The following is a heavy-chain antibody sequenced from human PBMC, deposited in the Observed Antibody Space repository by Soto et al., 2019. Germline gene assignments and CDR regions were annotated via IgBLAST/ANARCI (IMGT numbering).Heavy chain of an antibody. CDR1: GGSFSTYY. V-gene: IGHV4-59*01. CDR3: ARDQGGPFDY. J-gene: IGHJ4*02. Sequence: SETLCLTCTVSGGSFSTYYWSWIRQPPGKGLEWIGYIYYSGSTNSNPSLKSRVTLSVDTSKNQFSLKLSSVTAADTAVYYCARDQGGPFDYWGQGTLVTVSS. D-gene: IGHD2-15*01. CDR2: IYYSGST.